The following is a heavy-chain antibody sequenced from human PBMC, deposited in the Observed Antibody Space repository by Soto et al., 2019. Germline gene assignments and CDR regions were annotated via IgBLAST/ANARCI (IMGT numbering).Heavy chain of an antibody. D-gene: IGHD5-18*01. CDR1: GFSLTTRGVG. Sequence: QITLKESGPTLVKPTQTLTLTCTFSGFSLTTRGVGVGWIRQPPGKAMEWLALIYWDEDEGYSPSLKSRLTITQDTSKTQVVITMNNMGAVDSDTYYCAHRPRGYRYLFGYWGQGNMVTGAS. V-gene: IGHV2-5*02. CDR3: AHRPRGYRYLFGY. J-gene: IGHJ4*02. CDR2: IYWDEDE.